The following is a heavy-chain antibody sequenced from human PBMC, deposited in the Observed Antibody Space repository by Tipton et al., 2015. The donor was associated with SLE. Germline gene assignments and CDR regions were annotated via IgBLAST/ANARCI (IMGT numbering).Heavy chain of an antibody. CDR1: GGSFSGYY. J-gene: IGHJ4*02. Sequence: TLSLTCAVYGGSFSGYYWSWLRQPPGKGLEWIGEINHRGSTNYNPSLKRRVTISVDTSKNQSSLKLSSVTAADTAVYYCARCSSGSPLDYWGQGTLVTVSS. CDR3: ARCSSGSPLDY. D-gene: IGHD3-10*01. CDR2: INHRGST. V-gene: IGHV4-34*01.